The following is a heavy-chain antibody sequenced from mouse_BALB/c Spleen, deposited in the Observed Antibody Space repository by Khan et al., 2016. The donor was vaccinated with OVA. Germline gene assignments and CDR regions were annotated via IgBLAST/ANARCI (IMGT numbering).Heavy chain of an antibody. J-gene: IGHJ3*01. D-gene: IGHD2-2*01. Sequence: QVQLQQSGPELVRPGVSVKISCKGSGYTFTDFAMHWVKQSHAKSLEWIGVISTHYGNIDYNQKFKDKATMTVDKSSNTAYMELARFTSEDPAVEYGARGRGNDRFAYWGQGTLVTVSA. V-gene: IGHV1S137*01. CDR1: GYTFTDFA. CDR3: ARGRGNDRFAY. CDR2: ISTHYGNI.